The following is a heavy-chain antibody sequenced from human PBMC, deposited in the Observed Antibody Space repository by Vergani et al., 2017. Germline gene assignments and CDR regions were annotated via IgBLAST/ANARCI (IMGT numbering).Heavy chain of an antibody. V-gene: IGHV4-39*01. J-gene: IGHJ4*02. D-gene: IGHD3-3*01. CDR2: IYYSGST. CDR1: GGSISSSSYY. Sequence: QLQLQESGPGLVKPSETLSLTCTVSGGSISSSSYYWGWIRQPPGKGLEWTGSIYYSGSTYCNPSLKSRVTISVDTSKNQFSLKLSSVTAADTAVYYCARQFGEIFGVVIIPYYFDYWGQGTLVTVSS. CDR3: ARQFGEIFGVVIIPYYFDY.